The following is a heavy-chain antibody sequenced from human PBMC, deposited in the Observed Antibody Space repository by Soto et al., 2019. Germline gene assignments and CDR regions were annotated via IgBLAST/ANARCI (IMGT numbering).Heavy chain of an antibody. CDR3: AHRQAPAAVPWYNWFAP. Sequence: QITLKESGPTLVKPTQTLTLTCTFSGFSLSTSGVGVGWIRQPPGKALEWLALIYWDDDKRYSPSLKSRLTITKDTSKNQVVLTMTNMDPVDTATYYRAHRQAPAAVPWYNWFAPWGQGTLVTVSS. D-gene: IGHD2-2*01. CDR1: GFSLSTSGVG. J-gene: IGHJ5*02. V-gene: IGHV2-5*02. CDR2: IYWDDDK.